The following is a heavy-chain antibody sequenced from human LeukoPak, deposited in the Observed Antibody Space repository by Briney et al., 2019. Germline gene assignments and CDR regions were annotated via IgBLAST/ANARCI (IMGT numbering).Heavy chain of an antibody. CDR3: ARGALGSSWGDL. J-gene: IGHJ5*02. D-gene: IGHD6-13*01. Sequence: CETLGLTCTVSGGSITGYYWTWVRQPPGRGLEWIGNIYYSASTDYNPSLKSRVTISVDKSKNQFSLKLTSVTTADTAVYYCARGALGSSWGDLWGQ. CDR1: GGSITGYY. CDR2: IYYSAST. V-gene: IGHV4-59*01.